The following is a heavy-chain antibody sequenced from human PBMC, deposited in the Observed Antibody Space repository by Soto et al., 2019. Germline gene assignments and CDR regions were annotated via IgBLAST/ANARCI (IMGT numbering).Heavy chain of an antibody. D-gene: IGHD2-15*01. V-gene: IGHV5-51*01. J-gene: IGHJ6*03. Sequence: PGESLKISCKGSGYSFTSYWIGWVRQMPGKGLEWMGIIYPGDSDTRYSPSFQGQVTISADKSISTAYLQWSSLKASDTAMYYCARHVIARGDCSGGSCRDYYYYYMDVWGKGTTVTVSS. CDR1: GYSFTSYW. CDR3: ARHVIARGDCSGGSCRDYYYYYMDV. CDR2: IYPGDSDT.